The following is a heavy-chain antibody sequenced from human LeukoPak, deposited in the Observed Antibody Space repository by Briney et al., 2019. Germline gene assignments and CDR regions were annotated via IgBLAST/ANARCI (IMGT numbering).Heavy chain of an antibody. Sequence: GGSLRLSSAASGFTFSSYWMSWVRQAPGKGLEWVANIKQDGSEKYYVDSVKGRFTISRDNAKNSLYLQMNSLRAEDTAVYYCARQGSGYFHYYYYYMDVWGKGTTVTVSS. CDR1: GFTFSSYW. V-gene: IGHV3-7*01. J-gene: IGHJ6*03. CDR2: IKQDGSEK. D-gene: IGHD3-22*01. CDR3: ARQGSGYFHYYYYYMDV.